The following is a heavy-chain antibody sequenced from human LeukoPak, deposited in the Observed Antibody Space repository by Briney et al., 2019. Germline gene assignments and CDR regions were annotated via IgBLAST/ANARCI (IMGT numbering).Heavy chain of an antibody. V-gene: IGHV1-18*01. CDR3: ARDLDQYNGRFGGFGHDF. J-gene: IGHJ4*02. Sequence: ASVKVSCKASGYTFINYGINWVRQAPGQGREWMGCISAYNGNTNYAQSLQGRVTMTTDTSTSTVYMEMRSLTSDDTAVYYCARDLDQYNGRFGGFGHDFWGQGTLVTVSS. D-gene: IGHD3-10*01. CDR2: ISAYNGNT. CDR1: GYTFINYG.